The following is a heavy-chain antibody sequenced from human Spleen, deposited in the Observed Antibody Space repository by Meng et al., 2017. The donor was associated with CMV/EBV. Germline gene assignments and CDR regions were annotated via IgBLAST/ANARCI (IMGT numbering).Heavy chain of an antibody. V-gene: IGHV5-51*01. Sequence: GGSLRLSCKASGYSFTNYWIGWVRQMPGKGLEWMGIINPADSDTRYSPSFQGQVTISADKSISTAYLQWSSLKASDTAMYYCARHGAAPSDLYYYGMDVWGQGTTVTVSS. CDR2: INPADSDT. CDR1: GYSFTNYW. CDR3: ARHGAAPSDLYYYGMDV. J-gene: IGHJ6*02. D-gene: IGHD6-6*01.